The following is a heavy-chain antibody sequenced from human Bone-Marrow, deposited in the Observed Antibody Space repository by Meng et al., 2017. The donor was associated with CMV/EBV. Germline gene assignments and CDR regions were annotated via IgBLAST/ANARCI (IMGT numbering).Heavy chain of an antibody. J-gene: IGHJ1*01. D-gene: IGHD3-16*01. CDR3: ARSYSLFSEYFQH. V-gene: IGHV1-69*01. CDR1: GGPFSRYG. Sequence: ASGGPFSRYGVRWLPQAPGQGLAWMRGISRIFGTANYAKKLQGRVTITADESTSTAYMELSSLRSEDTAVYYCARSYSLFSEYFQHWGQGTLVTVSS. CDR2: ISRIFGTA.